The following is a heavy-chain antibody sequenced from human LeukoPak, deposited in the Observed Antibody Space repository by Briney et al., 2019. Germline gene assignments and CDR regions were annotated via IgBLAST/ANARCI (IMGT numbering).Heavy chain of an antibody. D-gene: IGHD3-10*01. CDR2: IYNSGGT. CDR3: ARVHGSGNN. V-gene: IGHV4-59*12. J-gene: IGHJ4*02. Sequence: PSETLSLTCTVSGGSISSFYWSWIRQSPGKGLEWIGYIYNSGGTNYNPSLKSRLTISVDTSKNQFSLNRSSGTAADTAVYYCARVHGSGNNWGQGTLVTVSS. CDR1: GGSISSFY.